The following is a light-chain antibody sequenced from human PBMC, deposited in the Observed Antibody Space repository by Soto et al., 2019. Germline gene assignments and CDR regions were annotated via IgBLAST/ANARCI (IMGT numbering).Light chain of an antibody. CDR3: CSYTTSNTRQIV. CDR1: SSDVGGYNY. Sequence: QSALTQPASVSGSPGQSITISCTGTSSDVGGYNYVSWYQQQPGKAPKFMIYDVTNRPSGVSNRFSGSKSGNTASLTISGLQAEDGADYYCCSYTTSNTRQIVFGTGTKLTVL. J-gene: IGLJ1*01. CDR2: DVT. V-gene: IGLV2-14*01.